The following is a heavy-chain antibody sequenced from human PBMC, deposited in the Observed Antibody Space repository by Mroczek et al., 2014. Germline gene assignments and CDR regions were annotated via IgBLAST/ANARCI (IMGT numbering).Heavy chain of an antibody. V-gene: IGHV1-3*01. CDR3: VRGEVYTYGLDY. D-gene: IGHD5-18*01. J-gene: IGHJ4*02. CDR2: IHAGNGNT. Sequence: QVQLVESGAEVKKPGASVRVSCKASGYTFRSYMIHWMRQAPGQRLEWMGRIHAGNGNTDYSERLQGRVTITRDTSAKTAYMDLSSLRSDDTAVYYCVRGEVYTYGLDYWGQGTLVTVSS. CDR1: GYTFRSYM.